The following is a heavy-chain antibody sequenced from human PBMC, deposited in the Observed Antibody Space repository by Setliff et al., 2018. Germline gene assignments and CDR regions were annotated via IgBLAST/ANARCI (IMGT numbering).Heavy chain of an antibody. CDR1: GGTFNTYA. CDR2: IIPIFGTT. CDR3: ARDFLGIHIDHGNALDDY. D-gene: IGHD4-17*01. V-gene: IGHV1-69*13. J-gene: IGHJ4*02. Sequence: GASVKVSCKASGGTFNTYAISWVRQAPGQGLEWMGGIIPIFGTTNYAQKFQGRVTITADESTSTAYVELSSLRSEDTAVYYCARDFLGIHIDHGNALDDYWGQGTLVTVSS.